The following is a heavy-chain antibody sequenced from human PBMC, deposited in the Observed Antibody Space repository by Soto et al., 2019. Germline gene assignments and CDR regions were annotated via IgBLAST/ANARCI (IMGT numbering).Heavy chain of an antibody. Sequence: SGPTLVKPTQTLTLTCTFSGFSLSTSGVGVGWIRQPPGKALEWLALIYWDDDKRYSPSLKSRLTITKDTSKNQVVLTMTNMDPVDTATYYCAHRLFWFGELRSDYYFDYWGQGTLVTVSS. CDR3: AHRLFWFGELRSDYYFDY. CDR2: IYWDDDK. V-gene: IGHV2-5*02. J-gene: IGHJ4*02. CDR1: GFSLSTSGVG. D-gene: IGHD3-10*01.